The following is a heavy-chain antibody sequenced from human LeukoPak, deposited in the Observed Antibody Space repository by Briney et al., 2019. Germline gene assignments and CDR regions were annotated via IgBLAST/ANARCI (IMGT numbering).Heavy chain of an antibody. CDR3: AKGSGDGYPNLDY. J-gene: IGHJ4*02. V-gene: IGHV3-23*01. D-gene: IGHD5-24*01. Sequence: GGSLRLSCAASGFTFSDYYMSWIRQAPGKGLEWVSAISGSGGSTYYADSVKGRFTISRDNSKNTLYLQMNSLRAEDTAVYYCAKGSGDGYPNLDYWGQGTLVTVSS. CDR1: GFTFSDYY. CDR2: ISGSGGST.